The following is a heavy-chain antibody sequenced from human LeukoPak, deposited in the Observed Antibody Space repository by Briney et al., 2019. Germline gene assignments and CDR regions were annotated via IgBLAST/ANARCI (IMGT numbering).Heavy chain of an antibody. D-gene: IGHD1-20*01. V-gene: IGHV3-53*01. CDR3: ATGITGYNWFDP. CDR2: VYSGGTT. J-gene: IGHJ5*02. CDR1: GFTVSSNY. Sequence: PGGSLRLSCAASGFTVSSNYMSWVRQAPGKGLEWVSIVYSGGTTYYADSVKGRFTISRDNSKNTLYLQMNSLRTEDTAVYYCATGITGYNWFDPWGQGTLVTVSS.